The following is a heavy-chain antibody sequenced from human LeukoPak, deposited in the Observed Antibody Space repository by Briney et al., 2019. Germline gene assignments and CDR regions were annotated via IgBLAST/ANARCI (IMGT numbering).Heavy chain of an antibody. CDR2: IYTRGST. V-gene: IGHV4-4*07. CDR3: ARAPGSPYTHFDY. CDR1: GGSISSYF. Sequence: SETLSLTCSVSGGSISSYFWSWIRQPAGKGLEWIGRIYTRGSTDYNPSLKSRVTMSVDTSKNQFSLKLRFVTATDTAVYYCARAPGSPYTHFDYWGQGALVTVSS. J-gene: IGHJ4*02. D-gene: IGHD1-26*01.